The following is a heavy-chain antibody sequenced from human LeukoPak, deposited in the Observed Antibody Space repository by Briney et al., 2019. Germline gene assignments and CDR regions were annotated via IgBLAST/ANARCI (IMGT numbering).Heavy chain of an antibody. J-gene: IGHJ4*02. Sequence: GGSLRLSCAASGFTFSSYAMYWVRQAPGKGLEWMAVISYDGMYKFYADSVKGRFTISRDNSNNTVYLQMNSLKTEDTALYYCAKDVQGVSDYWGQGTLVTVSS. D-gene: IGHD1-1*01. CDR2: ISYDGMYK. CDR3: AKDVQGVSDY. V-gene: IGHV3-30*18. CDR1: GFTFSSYA.